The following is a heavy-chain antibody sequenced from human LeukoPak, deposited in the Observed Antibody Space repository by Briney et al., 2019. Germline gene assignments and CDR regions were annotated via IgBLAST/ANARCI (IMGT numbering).Heavy chain of an antibody. V-gene: IGHV4-38-2*01. D-gene: IGHD4-17*01. J-gene: IGHJ5*02. CDR1: GYSISSGYN. CDR3: ARYGHWFDP. CDR2: GYHSGST. Sequence: SETLSFTCAVSGYSISSGYNWGWIRQPPGKGLEWIGNGYHSGSTSYNPSLKSRLTISVDTSKNQFSLKLSSVTAADTAIYYCARYGHWFDPWGQGTLVTVSS.